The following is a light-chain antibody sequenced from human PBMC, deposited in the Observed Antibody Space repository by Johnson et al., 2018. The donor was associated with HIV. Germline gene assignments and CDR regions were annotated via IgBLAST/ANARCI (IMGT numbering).Light chain of an antibody. CDR3: GTWDSSLSAFYV. J-gene: IGLJ1*01. CDR1: SSNIGNNY. Sequence: QFVLTQPPSVSVAPGQKVTISCSGSSSNIGNNYVSWYQQLPGTAPKLLIYDNNKRPSGIPDRFSGSKSGTSATLGITGLQTGDEADYYCGTWDSSLSAFYVFGTGTTITVL. CDR2: DNN. V-gene: IGLV1-51*01.